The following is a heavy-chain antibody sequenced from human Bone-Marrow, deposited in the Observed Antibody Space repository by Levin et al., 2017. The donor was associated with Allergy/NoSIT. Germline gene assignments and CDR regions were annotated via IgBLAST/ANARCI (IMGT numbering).Heavy chain of an antibody. V-gene: IGHV4-39*01. Sequence: SQTLSLTCTVSGGSISRSNNYWGWIRQPPGKGLEWIGSGFHSGSTYYNLSLKSRVTISVDTSENQFSLKLDSVTAADTAVYDCARLSWLWFGDAWGQGTLVAVSS. CDR3: ARLSWLWFGDA. CDR2: GFHSGST. CDR1: GGSISRSNNY. D-gene: IGHD3-10*01. J-gene: IGHJ4*02.